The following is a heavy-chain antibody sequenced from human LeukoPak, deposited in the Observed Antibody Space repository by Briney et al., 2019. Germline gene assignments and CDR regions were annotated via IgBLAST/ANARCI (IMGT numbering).Heavy chain of an antibody. V-gene: IGHV4-34*01. CDR1: GGSFSGYY. CDR3: ATGGYCSSTSCSTFYYYYGMDV. D-gene: IGHD2-2*01. Sequence: SETLSLICAVYGGSFSGYYWSWIRQPPGKGLEWIGEINHSGSTNYNPSLKGRVTISVDTSKNQFSLKLSSVTAADTAVYYCATGGYCSSTSCSTFYYYYGMDVWGQGTTVTVSS. J-gene: IGHJ6*02. CDR2: INHSGST.